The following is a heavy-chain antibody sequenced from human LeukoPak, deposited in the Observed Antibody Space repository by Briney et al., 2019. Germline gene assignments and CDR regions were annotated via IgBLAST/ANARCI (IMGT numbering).Heavy chain of an antibody. Sequence: ASVKVSCKASGYTFTGYYMHWVRQAPGQGLEWMGWINPNSGGTNYAQKFQGRVTMTRDTSISTAYMELSRLRSDDTAVYYCARPKPRYSGSYCYSYWGQGTLVTVSS. CDR2: INPNSGGT. J-gene: IGHJ4*02. CDR3: ARPKPRYSGSYCYSY. D-gene: IGHD1-26*01. V-gene: IGHV1-2*02. CDR1: GYTFTGYY.